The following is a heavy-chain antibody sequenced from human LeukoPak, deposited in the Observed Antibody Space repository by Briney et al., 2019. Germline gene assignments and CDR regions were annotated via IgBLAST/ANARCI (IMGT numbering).Heavy chain of an antibody. CDR1: GYSISSGYY. CDR2: IYHSGST. CDR3: ARDLRAMVY. D-gene: IGHD2-8*01. V-gene: IGHV4-38-2*02. Sequence: SETLSLTCTVSGYSISSGYYWGWIGQPPGKGLEWIGSIYHSGSTYYNPSLKSRVTISVDTSKNQFSLKLSSVTAADTAVYYCARDLRAMVYWGQGTLVTVSS. J-gene: IGHJ4*02.